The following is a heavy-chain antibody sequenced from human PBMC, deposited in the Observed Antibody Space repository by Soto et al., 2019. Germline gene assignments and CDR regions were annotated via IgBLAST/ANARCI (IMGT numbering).Heavy chain of an antibody. D-gene: IGHD5-12*01. CDR2: IIPIFGTA. Sequence: SVKVSCKASGGTFSSYAISWVRQAPGQGLEWMGGIIPIFGTANYAQKFQGRVTITADESTSTAYMELSSLRSEDTAVYYCARGGYSGYDSFRYYYGMDVWGQGTTVTVSS. V-gene: IGHV1-69*13. J-gene: IGHJ6*02. CDR1: GGTFSSYA. CDR3: ARGGYSGYDSFRYYYGMDV.